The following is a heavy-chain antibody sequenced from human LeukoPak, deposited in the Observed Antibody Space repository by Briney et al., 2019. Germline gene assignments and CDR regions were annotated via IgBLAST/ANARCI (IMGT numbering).Heavy chain of an antibody. CDR2: INSDGGST. J-gene: IGHJ4*02. D-gene: IGHD4/OR15-4a*01. CDR3: VTDQGCFGAGYFDC. Sequence: GGSLRLSCSASGFTFSIYSMHWVRQAPGKGLEYVSGINSDGGSTNHADSVKGRFTISRDNSKNTLYLQMSSLRVEDTAVYYCVTDQGCFGAGYFDCWGQGTQVTVAS. CDR1: GFTFSIYS. V-gene: IGHV3-64D*06.